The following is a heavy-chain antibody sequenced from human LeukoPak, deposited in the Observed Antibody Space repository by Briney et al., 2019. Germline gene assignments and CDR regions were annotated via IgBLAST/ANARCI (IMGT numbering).Heavy chain of an antibody. CDR3: AKDDGSMIVVTAIDP. D-gene: IGHD3-22*01. Sequence: GGSLRLSCAASGFTFSSYAMSWVRQAPGKGLEWVSAISGSGGSTYYADSVKGRFTISRDNSKNTLYLQMNSLRAEDTAVYYCAKDDGSMIVVTAIDPWGQGTLVTVSS. J-gene: IGHJ5*02. CDR1: GFTFSSYA. V-gene: IGHV3-23*01. CDR2: ISGSGGST.